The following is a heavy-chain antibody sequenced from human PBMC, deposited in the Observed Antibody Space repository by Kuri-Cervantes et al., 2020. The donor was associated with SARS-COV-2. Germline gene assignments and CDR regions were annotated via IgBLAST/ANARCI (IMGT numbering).Heavy chain of an antibody. CDR1: GFTFSSYW. J-gene: IGHJ4*02. Sequence: GGSLRLSCAASGFTFSSYWMSWVRQAPGKGLEWVANIKQDGSEKYYVVSVKGRFTIPRDNAKNSLYLQMNSLRAEDTAVYYCARDRRVGWADYWGQGTLVTVSS. D-gene: IGHD1-26*01. CDR2: IKQDGSEK. CDR3: ARDRRVGWADY. V-gene: IGHV3-7*01.